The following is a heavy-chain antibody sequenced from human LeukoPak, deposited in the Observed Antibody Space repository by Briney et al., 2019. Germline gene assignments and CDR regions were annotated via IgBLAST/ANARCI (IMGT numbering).Heavy chain of an antibody. CDR3: ARDGRMGDSDEFDY. Sequence: GRSLRLSCAASGFTFSSYAMHWVRQAPGKGLEWVAVISYDGSNKYYADSVKGRFTISRDNSKNTLYLQMNSLRAEDTAVYYCARDGRMGDSDEFDYWGQGTLVTVSS. J-gene: IGHJ4*02. D-gene: IGHD3-22*01. CDR1: GFTFSSYA. V-gene: IGHV3-30-3*01. CDR2: ISYDGSNK.